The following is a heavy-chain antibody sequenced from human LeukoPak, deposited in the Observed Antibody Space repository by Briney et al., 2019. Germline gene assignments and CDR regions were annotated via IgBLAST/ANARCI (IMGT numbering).Heavy chain of an antibody. V-gene: IGHV4-61*02. D-gene: IGHD6-6*01. Sequence: SETLSLTCTVSGGSISSGSYYWSWIRQPAGKGLEWIGRIYTSGSTNYNPSLKSRVTISVDTSKNQFSLKLSSVAAADTAVYYCAGVSSGRIDPWGQGTLVTVSS. CDR3: AGVSSGRIDP. CDR2: IYTSGST. J-gene: IGHJ5*02. CDR1: GGSISSGSYY.